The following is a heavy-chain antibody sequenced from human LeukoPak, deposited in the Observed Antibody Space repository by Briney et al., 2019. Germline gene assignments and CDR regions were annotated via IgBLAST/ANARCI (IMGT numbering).Heavy chain of an antibody. Sequence: SETLSLTCTVSGGSISPYYWSWIRQPPGKGLDWIGYISYSGSTNYNPSLKSRVTISVDTSKNQFSLTLSSVTSEDTAVYYCARARAYGSNTPRAFDYWGQGTLVTVSS. CDR2: ISYSGST. J-gene: IGHJ4*02. D-gene: IGHD4-23*01. CDR1: GGSISPYY. CDR3: ARARAYGSNTPRAFDY. V-gene: IGHV4-59*01.